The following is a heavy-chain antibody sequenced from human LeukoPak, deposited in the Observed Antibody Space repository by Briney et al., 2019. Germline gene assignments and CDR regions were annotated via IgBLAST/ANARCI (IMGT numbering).Heavy chain of an antibody. CDR3: ARDRHSSGWDLFDY. CDR1: GYTFTGYY. Sequence: ASVKVSCKASGYTFTGYYIHWVRQAPGQGLEWMGWINPNSDGTKYTEKFQGRVTMTRDTSISTAYMELSRLRSDDTAVYYCARDRHSSGWDLFDYWGQGTLVTVSS. CDR2: INPNSDGT. D-gene: IGHD6-19*01. V-gene: IGHV1-2*02. J-gene: IGHJ4*02.